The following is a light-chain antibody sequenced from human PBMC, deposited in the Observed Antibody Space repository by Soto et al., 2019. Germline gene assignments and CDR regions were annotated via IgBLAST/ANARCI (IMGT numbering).Light chain of an antibody. J-gene: IGLJ1*01. CDR3: YSYASNCMMV. Sequence: QSALTQPRSVSGSPGQSVTISCTGTSSDVGGYDYVSWYQQYPGHAPKLIISDVKKRPSGVPDRFAGSRSGNTASLTISGLQADDEADYYCYSYASNCMMVFGTGTKLTVL. CDR1: SSDVGGYDY. V-gene: IGLV2-11*01. CDR2: DVK.